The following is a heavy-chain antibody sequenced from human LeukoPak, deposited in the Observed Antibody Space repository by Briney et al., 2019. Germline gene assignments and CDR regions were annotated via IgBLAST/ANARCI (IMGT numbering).Heavy chain of an antibody. V-gene: IGHV3-21*01. CDR3: ARDVEVAGGFDY. Sequence: GGSLRLSCATSGFSFSSHAMTWVRQAPGKGLEWLSAISISGDDTYYADSVKGRFTISRDNAKNSLYLQMNSLRAEDTAVYYCARDVEVAGGFDYWGQGTLVTVSS. D-gene: IGHD6-19*01. J-gene: IGHJ4*02. CDR1: GFSFSSHA. CDR2: ISISGDDT.